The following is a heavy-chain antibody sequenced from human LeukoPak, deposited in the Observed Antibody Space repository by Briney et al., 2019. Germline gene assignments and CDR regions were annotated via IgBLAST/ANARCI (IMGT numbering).Heavy chain of an antibody. D-gene: IGHD3-22*01. CDR1: GGTFSSYA. V-gene: IGHV1-69*05. Sequence: ASVKVSCKASGGTFSSYAISWVRQAPGQGLEWMGGIIPIFGTANYAQKFQGRVTITTDESTSTAYMELSSLRSEDTAVYYCARGLYLSYSYGATDYWGQGTLVTVSS. CDR3: ARGLYLSYSYGATDY. CDR2: IIPIFGTA. J-gene: IGHJ4*02.